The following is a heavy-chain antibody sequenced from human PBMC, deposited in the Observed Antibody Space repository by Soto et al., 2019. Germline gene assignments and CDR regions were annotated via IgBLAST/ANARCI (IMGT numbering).Heavy chain of an antibody. Sequence: LRLSCAASGFTFSSYAMHWVRQAPGKGLEWVAVISYDGSNKYYADSVKGRFTISRDNSKNTLYLQMNSLRAEDTAVYYCARDTGCDSSGYYSAGAFDIWGQGTMVTVSS. CDR1: GFTFSSYA. V-gene: IGHV3-30-3*01. J-gene: IGHJ3*02. CDR3: ARDTGCDSSGYYSAGAFDI. CDR2: ISYDGSNK. D-gene: IGHD3-22*01.